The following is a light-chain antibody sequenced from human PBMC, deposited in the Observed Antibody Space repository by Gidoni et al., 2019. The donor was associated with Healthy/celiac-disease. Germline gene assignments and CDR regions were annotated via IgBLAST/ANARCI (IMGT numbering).Light chain of an antibody. CDR2: WAS. Sequence: DIVMTQSQDSLAVSLGERATINCKSSQSVLYSSNNKNYLAWYQQKPGQPPKLLIYWASTRESGVPDRFSGSGSGTDFTLTISSLQAEDVAVYYCQQHYSTPSLTFGGGTKVEIK. CDR1: QSVLYSSNNKNY. V-gene: IGKV4-1*01. J-gene: IGKJ4*01. CDR3: QQHYSTPSLT.